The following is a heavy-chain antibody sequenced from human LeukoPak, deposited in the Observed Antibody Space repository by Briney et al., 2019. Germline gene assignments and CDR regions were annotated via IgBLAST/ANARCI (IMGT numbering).Heavy chain of an antibody. CDR3: ATSGWYLLPGIY. Sequence: KASETLSLTCTVSGGSISRSSYYWGWIRQPPGKGLEWIGSIYYSGSTYYNPSLKSRVTISVDTSKNQFSLKLSSVTAADTAVFYCATSGWYLLPGIYWGQGTLVTVSS. V-gene: IGHV4-39*01. D-gene: IGHD6-19*01. CDR1: GGSISRSSYY. J-gene: IGHJ4*02. CDR2: IYYSGST.